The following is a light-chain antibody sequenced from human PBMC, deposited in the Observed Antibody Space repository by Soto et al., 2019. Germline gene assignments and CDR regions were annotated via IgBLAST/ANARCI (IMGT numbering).Light chain of an antibody. Sequence: DIQMTQSPASLSASMGDRVTISCRASQTIGRNLNWYQQKPGKAPTLLMFTSSSLQSGVPSRFSGSGSGTDFILTISSLQPEDFATYYCQQSYSTPPTFGQGTKVDIK. J-gene: IGKJ1*01. CDR3: QQSYSTPPT. CDR2: TSS. V-gene: IGKV1-39*01. CDR1: QTIGRN.